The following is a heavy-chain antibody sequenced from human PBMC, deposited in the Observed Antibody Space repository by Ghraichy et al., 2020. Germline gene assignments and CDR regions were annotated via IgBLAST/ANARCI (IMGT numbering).Heavy chain of an antibody. J-gene: IGHJ4*02. Sequence: SQTLSLTCTVSGGSISSSSYYWGWIRQPPGKGLEWIGSIYYSGSTYYNPSLKSRVTISVDTSKNQFSLKLSSVTAADTAVYYCARIDQWGSGYFDYWGQGTLVTVSS. V-gene: IGHV4-39*01. CDR1: GGSISSSSYY. CDR2: IYYSGST. CDR3: ARIDQWGSGYFDY. D-gene: IGHD1-26*01.